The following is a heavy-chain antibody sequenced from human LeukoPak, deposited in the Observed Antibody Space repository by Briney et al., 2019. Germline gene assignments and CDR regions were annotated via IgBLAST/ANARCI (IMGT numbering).Heavy chain of an antibody. D-gene: IGHD2-15*01. J-gene: IGHJ4*02. CDR2: FDPEKSER. Sequence: ASVKVSCKVSGDTLSELPMHWVRQAPGKGLEWMGGFDPEKSERIYAQNLRGRVTMTEETSTDTAFLELSSLTSEDTAVYYCATGNSLGYCKGGRCFNYWSQGTQVIVSS. V-gene: IGHV1-24*01. CDR3: ATGNSLGYCKGGRCFNY. CDR1: GDTLSELP.